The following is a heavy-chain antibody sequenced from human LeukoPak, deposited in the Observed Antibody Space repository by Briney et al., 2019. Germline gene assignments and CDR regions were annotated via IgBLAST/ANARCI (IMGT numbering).Heavy chain of an antibody. CDR1: GFTFSDYY. Sequence: GGSLRLSCAASGFTFSDYYMSWVRQAPGKGLEWVSYISSSSSTIYYADSVKGRFTISRDNAKNSLYLQMNSLRAEDTAVYYCAREGPYGALDYWGQGTLVTVSS. V-gene: IGHV3-11*04. J-gene: IGHJ4*02. CDR2: ISSSSSTI. CDR3: AREGPYGALDY. D-gene: IGHD4-17*01.